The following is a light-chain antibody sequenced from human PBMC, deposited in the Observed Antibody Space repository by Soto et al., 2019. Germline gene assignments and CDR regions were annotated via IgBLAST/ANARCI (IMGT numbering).Light chain of an antibody. J-gene: IGKJ4*01. V-gene: IGKV3-15*01. CDR1: QSVSGN. CDR3: QQYNIWPPLT. Sequence: EIVMSQSPATLSVSPGERATLTCRASQSVSGNLAWYQQKPGQAPRLLIYGASTRATGIPARFSGSGSGTEFTLTISSLQSEDFAVYYCQQYNIWPPLTFGGGTKVEIK. CDR2: GAS.